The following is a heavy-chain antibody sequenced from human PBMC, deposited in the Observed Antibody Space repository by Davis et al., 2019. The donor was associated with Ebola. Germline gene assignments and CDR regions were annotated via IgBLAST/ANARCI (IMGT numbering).Heavy chain of an antibody. D-gene: IGHD5-18*01. CDR1: GFLFSTYS. V-gene: IGHV3-30*03. CDR3: ARLVDTAMEDSYYFDY. J-gene: IGHJ4*02. Sequence: GESLKISCAASGFLFSTYSMTWVRQAPGKGLEWVAVISYDGSNKYYADSVKGRFTISRDNSKNTLYLQMNSLRAEDTAVYYCARLVDTAMEDSYYFDYWGQGTLVTVSS. CDR2: ISYDGSNK.